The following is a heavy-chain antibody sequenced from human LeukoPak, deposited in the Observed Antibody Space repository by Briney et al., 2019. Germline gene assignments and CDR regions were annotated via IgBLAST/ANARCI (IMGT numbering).Heavy chain of an antibody. CDR1: GYTFTSYG. V-gene: IGHV1-18*01. Sequence: ASVKVSCKVSGYTFTSYGISWVRQAPGQGLEWMGWISAYNGNTNYAQKLQGRVTMTTDTSTSTAYMELRSLRSDDPAVYYCARDSDYYYDSSAWGFDYWGQGTLVTVSS. CDR2: ISAYNGNT. CDR3: ARDSDYYYDSSAWGFDY. D-gene: IGHD3-22*01. J-gene: IGHJ4*02.